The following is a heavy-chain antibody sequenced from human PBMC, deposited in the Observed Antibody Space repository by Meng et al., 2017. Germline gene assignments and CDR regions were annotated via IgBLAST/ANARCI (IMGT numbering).Heavy chain of an antibody. CDR3: AADSSVSHDYYYYGMDV. CDR1: GFTFSSYA. CDR2: ISYDGSNK. J-gene: IGHJ6*02. V-gene: IGHV3-30*01. D-gene: IGHD3-10*01. Sequence: GGSLRLSCAASGFTFSSYAMHWVRQAPGKGLEWVAVISYDGSNKYYADSVKGRFTISRDNSKNTLYLQMNSLRAEDTAVYYCAADSSVSHDYYYYGMDVWGQGTTVTVSS.